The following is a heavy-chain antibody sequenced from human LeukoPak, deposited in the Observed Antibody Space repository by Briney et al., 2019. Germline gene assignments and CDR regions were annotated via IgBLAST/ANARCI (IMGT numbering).Heavy chain of an antibody. J-gene: IGHJ4*02. CDR2: ISGSSDDI. D-gene: IGHD1-26*01. CDR3: ARRGYHDYSGFDY. Sequence: GGSLRLSCAASGFTFSSYSMNWVRQAPGKGLEWVSSISGSSDDIYYADSVKGRFTISRDNSKNSLYLQMKRLRAEDTALYYCARRGYHDYSGFDYWGQGTLVTVSS. V-gene: IGHV3-21*01. CDR1: GFTFSSYS.